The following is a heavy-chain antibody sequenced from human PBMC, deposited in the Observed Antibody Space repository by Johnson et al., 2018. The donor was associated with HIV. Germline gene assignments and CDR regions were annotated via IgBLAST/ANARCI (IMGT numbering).Heavy chain of an antibody. J-gene: IGHJ3*02. CDR3: ARVKGSTIFGVVRPHGAFDI. D-gene: IGHD3-3*01. Sequence: VQLVESGGGLVQPGGSLRLSCAASGFTVSSNYMTWVRQAPGTVLEWVSTIYSDGGTYHADSVRGRFTISRDSSKNTVYLQMNSLRVEDTAVYYCARVKGSTIFGVVRPHGAFDIWGQGTMVTVSS. CDR2: IYSDGGT. CDR1: GFTVSSNY. V-gene: IGHV3-66*01.